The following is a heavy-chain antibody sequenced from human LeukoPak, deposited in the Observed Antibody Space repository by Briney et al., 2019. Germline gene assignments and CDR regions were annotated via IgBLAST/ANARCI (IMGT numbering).Heavy chain of an antibody. D-gene: IGHD3-22*01. CDR2: ISAYNGNT. CDR1: GYTFTSYG. Sequence: ASVKVSCKASGYTFTSYGISWVRQAPGQGLEWMGWISAYNGNTNYAQKLQGRVTMTTDTSTSTAYMELRSLRSDDAAVYYCARVGYYDSSGYRTPDYWGQGTLVTVSS. V-gene: IGHV1-18*01. CDR3: ARVGYYDSSGYRTPDY. J-gene: IGHJ4*02.